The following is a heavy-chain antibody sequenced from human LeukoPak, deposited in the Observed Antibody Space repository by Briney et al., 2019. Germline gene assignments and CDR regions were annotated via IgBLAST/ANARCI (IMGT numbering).Heavy chain of an antibody. Sequence: GGSLRLSCVTSGFTFRNYGMHWVRQAPGKGLEWVAVIWNDGSNKYYADSVKGRFTISRDNSKNTLYLQMNSLRAEDTAVYYCAKSATVTPYGMDVWGQGTTVTVSS. CDR3: AKSATVTPYGMDV. D-gene: IGHD4-17*01. CDR2: IWNDGSNK. CDR1: GFTFRNYG. J-gene: IGHJ6*02. V-gene: IGHV3-30*02.